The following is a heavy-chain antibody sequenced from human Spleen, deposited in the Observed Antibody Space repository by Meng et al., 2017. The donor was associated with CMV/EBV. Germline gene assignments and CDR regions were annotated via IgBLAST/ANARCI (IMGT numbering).Heavy chain of an antibody. D-gene: IGHD3-3*01. CDR3: TRGGVSEFWSDYYDPDGLDV. V-gene: IGHV3-53*01. J-gene: IGHJ3*01. Sequence: VSSNYMNWVRQAPGKGLEWVSVSYSGGSKYYADSVKGRFTISRDNSKNTLYLQMHTLRAEDTAVYYCTRGGVSEFWSDYYDPDGLDVWGQGTMVTVSS. CDR2: SYSGGSK. CDR1: VSSNY.